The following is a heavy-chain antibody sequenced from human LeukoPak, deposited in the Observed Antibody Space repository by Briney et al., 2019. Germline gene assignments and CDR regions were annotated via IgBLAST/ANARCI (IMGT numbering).Heavy chain of an antibody. CDR2: IYYSGST. CDR1: GGSISSYY. J-gene: IGHJ4*02. V-gene: IGHV4-59*01. D-gene: IGHD3-22*01. CDR3: ARGDYYDSDFDY. Sequence: SETLSLLCTVSGGSISSYYWSWIRQPPGKGLEWIGYIYYSGSTNYNPSLKSRVTISVDTSKNQFSLKLSSVTAADTAVYYCARGDYYDSDFDYWGQGTLVTVSS.